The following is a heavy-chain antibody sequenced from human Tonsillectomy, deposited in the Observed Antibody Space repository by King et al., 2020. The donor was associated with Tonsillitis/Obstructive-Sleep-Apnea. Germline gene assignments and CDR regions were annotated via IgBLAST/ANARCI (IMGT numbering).Heavy chain of an antibody. CDR2: IYVGGST. CDR3: ASGYCSGGSCPHYYYMDV. Sequence: EVQLVESGGGLIQPGGSLRLSCVVCGFTVINDYMSWVRQAPGKGLEWVSVIYVGGSTYYADSVKGRFTISRDESKNTVDLQMNSLRVEDAAVYYCASGYCSGGSCPHYYYMDVWGKGTTVIVS. J-gene: IGHJ6*03. V-gene: IGHV3-53*01. D-gene: IGHD2-15*01. CDR1: GFTVINDY.